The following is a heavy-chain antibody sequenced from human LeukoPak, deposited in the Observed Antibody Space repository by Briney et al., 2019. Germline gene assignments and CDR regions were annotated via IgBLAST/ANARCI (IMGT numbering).Heavy chain of an antibody. D-gene: IGHD2-8*01. CDR3: ARAGHCTNGICYTADFDY. CDR1: GFTFSSYS. Sequence: GGSLRLSCAASGFTFSSYSMNWVRQAPGKGLEWVSYISSSGTIIYYADSVKGRFTISRDNAKNSLYLQMNSLRAEDTAVYYCARAGHCTNGICYTADFDYWGQGSLVTVSS. CDR2: ISSSGTII. J-gene: IGHJ4*02. V-gene: IGHV3-48*01.